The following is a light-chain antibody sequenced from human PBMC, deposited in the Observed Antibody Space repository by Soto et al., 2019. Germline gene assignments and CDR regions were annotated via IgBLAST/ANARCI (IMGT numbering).Light chain of an antibody. J-gene: IGLJ2*01. V-gene: IGLV2-14*01. CDR1: SSGSIASNY. CDR2: DVS. Sequence: LTQPHSVSESPGKTVTISCTRSSGSIASNYVQWYQQHPGKAPKLMIYDVSNRPSGVSNRFSGSKSGNTASLTISGLQAEDEGDYYCSSYTSSSTLVFGGGTKLTVL. CDR3: SSYTSSSTLV.